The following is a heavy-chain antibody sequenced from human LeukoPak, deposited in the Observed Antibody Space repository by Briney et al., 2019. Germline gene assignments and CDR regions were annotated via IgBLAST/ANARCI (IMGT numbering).Heavy chain of an antibody. CDR1: GGSFSGYY. CDR2: INHSGST. Sequence: PSETLSLTCAVYGGSFSGYYWSWIRQPPGKGLEWIGEINHSGSTNYNPSLKSRVTISVDTSKNQFSLKLSSVTAADTAVYYCARAFYLLGYCSSTSCSPHRLNWFDPWGQGTLVTVSS. D-gene: IGHD2-2*01. J-gene: IGHJ5*02. CDR3: ARAFYLLGYCSSTSCSPHRLNWFDP. V-gene: IGHV4-34*01.